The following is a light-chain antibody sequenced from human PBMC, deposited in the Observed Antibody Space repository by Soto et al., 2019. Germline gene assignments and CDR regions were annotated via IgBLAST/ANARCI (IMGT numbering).Light chain of an antibody. Sequence: EITMTQSPATLSVSPGERATLSCWASQSVHTNLAWYQQKPGQAPRLLSYGATTRATGIPARFSGSGSRIVVTVTSSNLHLEVFEVYSCQQYTSWPLTFGGGTKVEIK. CDR3: QQYTSWPLT. J-gene: IGKJ4*01. V-gene: IGKV3-15*01. CDR2: GAT. CDR1: QSVHTN.